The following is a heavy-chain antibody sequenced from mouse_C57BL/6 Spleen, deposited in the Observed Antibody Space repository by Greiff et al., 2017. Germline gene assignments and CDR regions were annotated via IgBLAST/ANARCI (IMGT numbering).Heavy chain of an antibody. CDR2: IDPEDGET. J-gene: IGHJ1*03. CDR3: ARCLDYDDWDFDV. CDR1: GFNIKDYY. Sequence: VQLKESGAELVKPGASVKLSCTASGFNIKDYYMHWVKQRTEQGLEWIGRIDPEDGETKYAPQFQGKATITADTSSNTAYLQLSSLTSEDTAVYYCARCLDYDDWDFDVWGTGTTVTVSA. D-gene: IGHD2-4*01. V-gene: IGHV14-2*01.